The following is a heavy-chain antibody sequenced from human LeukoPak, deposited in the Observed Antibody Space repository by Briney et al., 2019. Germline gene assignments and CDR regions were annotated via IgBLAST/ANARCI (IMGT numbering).Heavy chain of an antibody. CDR2: ISSSGSTI. V-gene: IGHV3-48*03. D-gene: IGHD5-24*01. J-gene: IGHJ4*02. Sequence: GGSLRLSCAASGFTFSSYEMNWVRQAPGKGLEWVSYISSSGSTIYYADSVKGRFTISRDNSKNTLYVRMNSLRAEDTAVYYCAKSGYNRFDYWGQGTLVTVSS. CDR3: AKSGYNRFDY. CDR1: GFTFSSYE.